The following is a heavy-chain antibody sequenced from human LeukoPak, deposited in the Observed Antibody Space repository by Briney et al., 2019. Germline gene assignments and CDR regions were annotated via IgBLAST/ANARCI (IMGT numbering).Heavy chain of an antibody. D-gene: IGHD4-11*01. J-gene: IGHJ4*02. V-gene: IGHV3-74*01. Sequence: TGKSLRLSCAASGFTVSRYWMHWVRQAPGKGLVWVARINVEGNYIDYADSVKGRFTISRDNAKNTLYLQMNSLRAEDTAVYYCARGLVPGFLDYWGQGTPVTVSS. CDR3: ARGLVPGFLDY. CDR1: GFTVSRYW. CDR2: INVEGNYI.